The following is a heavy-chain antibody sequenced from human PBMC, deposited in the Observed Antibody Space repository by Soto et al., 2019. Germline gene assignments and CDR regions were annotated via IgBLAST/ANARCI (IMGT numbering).Heavy chain of an antibody. CDR2: ISSSSSNI. Sequence: GGSLRLSCAASGFTFSSYSMNWVRQAPGKGLEWVSSISSSSSNIYYADAVKGRFTISRDNAKNSLYLQMNRLRAEDTAVYYFAREAYYYDSSGYYRAFDIWGQGTMVTVSS. D-gene: IGHD3-22*01. CDR3: AREAYYYDSSGYYRAFDI. V-gene: IGHV3-21*01. J-gene: IGHJ3*02. CDR1: GFTFSSYS.